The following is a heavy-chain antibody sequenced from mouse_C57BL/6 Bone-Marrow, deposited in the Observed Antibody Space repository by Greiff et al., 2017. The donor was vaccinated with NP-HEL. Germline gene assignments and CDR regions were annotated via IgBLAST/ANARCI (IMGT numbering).Heavy chain of an antibody. CDR1: GYAFSSSW. J-gene: IGHJ2*01. Sequence: QVQLQQSGPELVKPGASVKISCKASGYAFSSSWMNWVKQRPGKGLEWIGRIYPGDGDTNYNGKFKGKATLTADKSSSTAYMQLSSLTSEDSAVYFCARRGGRRDYFDYWGQGTTLTVSS. CDR2: IYPGDGDT. CDR3: ARRGGRRDYFDY. V-gene: IGHV1-82*01.